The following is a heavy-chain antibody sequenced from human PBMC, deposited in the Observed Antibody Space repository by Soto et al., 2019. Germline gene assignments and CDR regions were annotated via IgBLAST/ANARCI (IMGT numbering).Heavy chain of an antibody. D-gene: IGHD6-6*01. CDR2: ISSSSSTI. J-gene: IGHJ4*02. CDR3: ARAGRYSSSSLGY. Sequence: PWGALRHSCAAPGFTFSSLCMHWVRPAPGKGLEWVSYISSSSSTIYYADSVKGRFTISRDNAKTSLYLQMTRLRAEDTAVYYCARAGRYSSSSLGYWGQGTLVTVSS. CDR1: GFTFSSLC. V-gene: IGHV3-48*01.